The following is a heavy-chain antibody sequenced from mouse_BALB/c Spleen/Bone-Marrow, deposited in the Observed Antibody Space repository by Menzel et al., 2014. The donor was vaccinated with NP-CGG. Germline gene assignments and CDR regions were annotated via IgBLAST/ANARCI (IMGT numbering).Heavy chain of an antibody. Sequence: EVKLVESGGGLVQPGGSLRLSCATSGFTFTDYYMNWVRQPPGKALEWLGFIRNKANGYTTEYSASVKGRFTISRDNSQSILYLQMNTLRGEDSSTYYCARDKGIVFFDFWRQGTTLTLSS. J-gene: IGHJ2*01. CDR3: ARDKGIVFFDF. CDR2: IRNKANGYTT. V-gene: IGHV7-3*02. CDR1: GFTFTDYY.